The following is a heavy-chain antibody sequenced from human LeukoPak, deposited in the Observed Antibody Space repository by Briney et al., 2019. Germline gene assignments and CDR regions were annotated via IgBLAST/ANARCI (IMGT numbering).Heavy chain of an antibody. CDR2: IYYSGST. Sequence: SXTLSLTCSVSGGSISPYYWSWIRQPPGKGLEWIGYIYYSGSTNYNPSLKSRVTISVDTSKNQLSLKLTSVTAADTAVYYCARGGWSLDFWGQGTLVTVSS. J-gene: IGHJ4*02. CDR1: GGSISPYY. CDR3: ARGGWSLDF. D-gene: IGHD3-16*01. V-gene: IGHV4-59*01.